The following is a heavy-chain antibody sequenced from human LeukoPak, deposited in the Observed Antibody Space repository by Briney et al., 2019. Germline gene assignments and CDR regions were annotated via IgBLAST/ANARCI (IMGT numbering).Heavy chain of an antibody. CDR2: ISSSSSTI. CDR3: ARDATYDFWSGTPTNYFDC. Sequence: GGSLRLSCAASGFTFSSYSMNWVRQAPGKGLEWVSYISSSSSTIYYADSVKGRFTISRDNAKNSLYLQMNSLRAEDTAVYYCARDATYDFWSGTPTNYFDCWGQGTLVTVSS. J-gene: IGHJ4*02. V-gene: IGHV3-48*01. D-gene: IGHD3-3*01. CDR1: GFTFSSYS.